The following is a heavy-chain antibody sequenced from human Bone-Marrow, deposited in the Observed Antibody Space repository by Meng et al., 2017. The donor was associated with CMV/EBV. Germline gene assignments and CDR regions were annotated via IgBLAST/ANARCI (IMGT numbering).Heavy chain of an antibody. CDR1: GFTFSRYS. J-gene: IGHJ4*02. CDR3: ARDPSLSSFYYYFEL. Sequence: GESLKISCAASGFTFSRYSMLWVRQGPGKGLEWVAVISYDGSNQYYADSVRGRFTISRDDSKNTLYLQMNSLRAEDTAVYYCARDPSLSSFYYYFELWGQGSLVTVSS. D-gene: IGHD3-22*01. CDR2: ISYDGSNQ. V-gene: IGHV3-30*04.